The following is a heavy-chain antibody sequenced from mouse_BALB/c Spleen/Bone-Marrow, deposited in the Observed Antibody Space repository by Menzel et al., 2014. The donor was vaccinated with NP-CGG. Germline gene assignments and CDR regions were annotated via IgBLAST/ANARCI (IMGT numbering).Heavy chain of an antibody. V-gene: IGHV14-3*02. CDR2: IDPANGNT. CDR1: GSNIKDTY. D-gene: IGHD1-1*01. CDR3: ARGDYYGGSFIAY. Sequence: EVHLQQSGADLVKPGASVKLSCTASGSNIKDTYMHWVKQRPEQGLEWIGRIDPANGNTKYDPKFQGKATITADTSSNTAYLQLSSLTSEDTAVYYCARGDYYGGSFIAYWGQGTLVTVSA. J-gene: IGHJ3*01.